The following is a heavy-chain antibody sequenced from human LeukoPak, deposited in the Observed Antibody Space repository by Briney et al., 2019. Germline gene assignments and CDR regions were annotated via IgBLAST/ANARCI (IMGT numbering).Heavy chain of an antibody. D-gene: IGHD6-6*01. CDR2: IGSYNGNT. J-gene: IGHJ4*02. CDR3: ARDLEQLVQNY. V-gene: IGHV1-18*01. Sequence: ASVKVSCKASGYTFNRYGISWVRQAPGQGPEWMGWIGSYNGNTNYAQKLQGRVTMTTDTSTSTAYMELRSLRSDDTAVYYCARDLEQLVQNYWGQGTLVTVSS. CDR1: GYTFNRYG.